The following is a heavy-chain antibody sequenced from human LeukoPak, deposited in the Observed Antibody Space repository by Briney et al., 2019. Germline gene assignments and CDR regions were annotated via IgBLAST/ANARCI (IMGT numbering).Heavy chain of an antibody. D-gene: IGHD1-26*01. CDR3: ARERGGSSNLYYYGMDV. J-gene: IGHJ6*02. V-gene: IGHV1-46*01. Sequence: AASVTVSFKASGYTFTSYYMHWVRQAPGQGLEWMGIINPSGGSTSYAQKFQGRVTMTRDTSTSTVYMELSSLRSEDTAVYYCARERGGSSNLYYYGMDVWGQGTTVTVSS. CDR2: INPSGGST. CDR1: GYTFTSYY.